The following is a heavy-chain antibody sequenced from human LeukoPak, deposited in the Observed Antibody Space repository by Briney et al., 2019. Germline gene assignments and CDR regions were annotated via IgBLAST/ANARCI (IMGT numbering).Heavy chain of an antibody. CDR2: ISGSGGST. CDR1: GXXFSSYA. D-gene: IGHD6-19*01. CDR3: AKREGYSSGWLEGSFDY. Sequence: GGXXRXSXAXXGXXFSSYAMSWVRQAPGKGLEWVSAISGSGGSTYYADSVKGRFTISRDNSKNTLYLQMNSLRAEDTAVYYCAKREGYSSGWLEGSFDYWGQGTXVTXSS. J-gene: IGHJ4*02. V-gene: IGHV3-23*01.